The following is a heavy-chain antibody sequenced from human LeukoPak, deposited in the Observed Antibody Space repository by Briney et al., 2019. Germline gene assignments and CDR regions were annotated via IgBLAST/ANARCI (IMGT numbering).Heavy chain of an antibody. CDR3: ARDGYSGSDAL. CDR1: GGLISSYY. V-gene: IGHV4-59*01. D-gene: IGHD5-12*01. J-gene: IGHJ4*02. CDR2: IYYSGST. Sequence: SETLSLTCTVSGGLISSYYWSWIRQPPGKGLEWIGYIYYSGSTNYNPSLKSRVTISVDTSQNQFYLKLSSVTAADTAVYYCARDGYSGSDALWGQGTLVTVSS.